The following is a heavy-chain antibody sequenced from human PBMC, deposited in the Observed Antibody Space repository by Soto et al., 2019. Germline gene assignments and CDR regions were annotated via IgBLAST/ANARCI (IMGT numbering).Heavy chain of an antibody. V-gene: IGHV3-23*01. CDR2: ISGSGGST. J-gene: IGHJ4*01. D-gene: IGHD1-7*01. CDR1: GFTFSSYA. CDR3: SKNPQQAAWISEL. Sequence: EVQLLESGGGLVQPGGSLRLSCAASGFTFSSYAMSWVRQAPGKGLEWVSAISGSGGSTYYADSVKGRFTISRDNSKNTLELQKDQLRAEDTGRYYLSKNPQQAAWISELWGQGNPVPVFS.